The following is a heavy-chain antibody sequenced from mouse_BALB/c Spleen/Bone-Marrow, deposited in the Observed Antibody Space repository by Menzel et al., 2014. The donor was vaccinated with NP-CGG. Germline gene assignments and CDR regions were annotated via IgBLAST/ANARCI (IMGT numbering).Heavy chain of an antibody. D-gene: IGHD2-3*01. V-gene: IGHV5-6*01. CDR2: INNGSSYT. Sequence: EVQGVESGGGLVKPGGSLKLSCAASGFTFSSYGMSWVRQTPDKRLEWVATINNGSSYTFYPDSVKGRFTISRDNAKNTLYLQMSSLKSEDTAMYYCARRRDGPYAMDYWGQGTSVTVSS. CDR3: ARRRDGPYAMDY. J-gene: IGHJ4*01. CDR1: GFTFSSYG.